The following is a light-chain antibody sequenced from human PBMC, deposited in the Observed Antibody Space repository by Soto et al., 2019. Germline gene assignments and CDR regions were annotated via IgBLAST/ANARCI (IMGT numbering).Light chain of an antibody. V-gene: IGLV2-23*02. CDR3: CSYAGSFTYVV. CDR2: EVS. J-gene: IGLJ2*01. Sequence: QSALTQPASVSGSPGQSITISCTGTSSDVGSYNLVSWYQQHPGKAPKVIIYEVSKWPSGVSDRFSGSKSGNTASLTISGLQAEDEAGYYCCSYAGSFTYVVFGGGTKLTVL. CDR1: SSDVGSYNL.